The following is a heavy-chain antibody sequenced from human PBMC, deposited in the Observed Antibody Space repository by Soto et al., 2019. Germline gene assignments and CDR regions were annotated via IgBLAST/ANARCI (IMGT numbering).Heavy chain of an antibody. CDR2: ISAYNGNT. CDR3: ARGEYCSGGSCLALISGMDG. Sequence: QVQLVQSGAEVKKPGASVKVSCKASGYTFTSYGIRWVRQAPGQGLEWMGWISAYNGNTNYAQKLQGRVTMTTDTTTSKAYMELRSLRSHDTAVYYCARGEYCSGGSCLALISGMDGWVQGTTVTVSS. CDR1: GYTFTSYG. V-gene: IGHV1-18*01. J-gene: IGHJ6*02. D-gene: IGHD2-15*01.